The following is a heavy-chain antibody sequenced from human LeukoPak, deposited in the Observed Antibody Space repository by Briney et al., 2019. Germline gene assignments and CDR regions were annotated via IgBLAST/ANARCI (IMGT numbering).Heavy chain of an antibody. CDR2: IYHSGST. J-gene: IGHJ4*02. D-gene: IGHD3-10*01. CDR3: ARVPGRITIVRGVKSVDY. V-gene: IGHV4-38-2*02. CDR1: GYSISSGYY. Sequence: SETLSLTCTVSGYSISSGYYWGWIRQPPGKGLEWIGSIYHSGSTYYNPSLKSRATISLDTSKNQFSLKLRSVTAADTAVYYCARVPGRITIVRGVKSVDYWGQGTLVTVSS.